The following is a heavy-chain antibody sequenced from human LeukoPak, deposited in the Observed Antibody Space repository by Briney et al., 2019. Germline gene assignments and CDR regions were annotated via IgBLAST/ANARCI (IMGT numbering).Heavy chain of an antibody. CDR1: GFTFSSYS. J-gene: IGHJ1*01. CDR2: ISSSSSYI. Sequence: GGSLRLSCAASGFTFSSYSMNWVRQAPGKGLEWVSSISSSSSYIYYADSVKGRFTIPRDNAKNSLYLQMNSLRAEDTAVYYCARGREAYCGGDCYSGNQTVEYFQHWGQGTLVTVSS. V-gene: IGHV3-21*01. D-gene: IGHD2-21*02. CDR3: ARGREAYCGGDCYSGNQTVEYFQH.